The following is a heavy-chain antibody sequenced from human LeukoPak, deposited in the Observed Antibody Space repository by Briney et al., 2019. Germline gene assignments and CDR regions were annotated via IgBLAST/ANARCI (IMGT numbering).Heavy chain of an antibody. V-gene: IGHV4-38-2*01. Sequence: GTLRLSCAASGFTFNNYGMSWIRQAPGKGLEWIGSFSHSGSTYYNPSLQSRVTVSVDTSKNQFSLQLSSVTATDTAVYYCAQRYCSISGCFRPDAFDTWGQGTLVIVSS. CDR1: GFTFNNYG. J-gene: IGHJ3*02. D-gene: IGHD2-2*01. CDR3: AQRYCSISGCFRPDAFDT. CDR2: FSHSGST.